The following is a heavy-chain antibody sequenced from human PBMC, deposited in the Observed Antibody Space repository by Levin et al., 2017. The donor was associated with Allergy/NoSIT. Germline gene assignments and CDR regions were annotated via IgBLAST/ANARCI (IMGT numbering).Heavy chain of an antibody. CDR2: INHSGST. CDR1: GGSFSGYY. D-gene: IGHD6-19*01. CDR3: ARGGGNPKYSSGWSKRSYWYFDL. J-gene: IGHJ2*01. V-gene: IGHV4-34*01. Sequence: GSLRLSCAVYGGSFSGYYWSWIRQPPGKGLEWIGEINHSGSTNYNPSLKSRVTISVDTSKNQFSLKLSSVTAADTAVYYCARGGGNPKYSSGWSKRSYWYFDLWGRGTLVTVSS.